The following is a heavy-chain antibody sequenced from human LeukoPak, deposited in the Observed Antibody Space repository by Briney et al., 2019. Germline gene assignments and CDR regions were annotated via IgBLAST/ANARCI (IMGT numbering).Heavy chain of an antibody. CDR1: GFTFSSYW. Sequence: GGSLILSCAGSGFTFSSYWMHWVRQAPGKGLVWVSTIYTDGSVAQYADSVKGRFTISRDHAKNTLYLQMNTLRVEDAAVYYCARDLYHGSDEWGQGTLVTVSS. CDR3: ARDLYHGSDE. V-gene: IGHV3-74*03. J-gene: IGHJ4*02. D-gene: IGHD3-10*01. CDR2: IYTDGSVA.